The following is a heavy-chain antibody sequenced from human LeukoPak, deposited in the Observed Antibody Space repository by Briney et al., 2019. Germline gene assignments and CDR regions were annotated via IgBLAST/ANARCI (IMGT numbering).Heavy chain of an antibody. D-gene: IGHD5-12*01. CDR1: GFTFRSYW. CDR3: AVKGGYNDWDAPFDF. CDR2: INGDGTST. Sequence: PGGSLRLSCAASGFTFRSYWMHWVRHVPGKGLVWVSRINGDGTSTSYADSVKGRFTISRDNGKTELYLQMNSLGAEDTAVYYCAVKGGYNDWDAPFDFWGQGTLVTVSS. V-gene: IGHV3-74*01. J-gene: IGHJ4*02.